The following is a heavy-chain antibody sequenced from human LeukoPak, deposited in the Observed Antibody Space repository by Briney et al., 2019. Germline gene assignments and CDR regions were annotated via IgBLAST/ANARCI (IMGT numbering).Heavy chain of an antibody. V-gene: IGHV1-8*01. Sequence: AASVMVSCKASGYTFTNFDINWVRQASGQGLEWVGWMNPNSGSTGYAQKFQGRVTMTRNTSIGTAYMELSSLRSDDTAVYYCARAILGMIIRAFDPWGQGTLVTVSS. CDR2: MNPNSGST. CDR1: GYTFTNFD. CDR3: ARAILGMIIRAFDP. J-gene: IGHJ5*02. D-gene: IGHD3-3*01.